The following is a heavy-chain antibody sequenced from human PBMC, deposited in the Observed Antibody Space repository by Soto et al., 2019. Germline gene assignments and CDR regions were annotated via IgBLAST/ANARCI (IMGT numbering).Heavy chain of an antibody. CDR2: ISAYNGNT. V-gene: IGHV1-18*01. CDR3: ARDRGAYGMDV. CDR1: GYTFTSYG. Sequence: QVQLVQSGAEVKKPGASVKVSCKASGYTFTSYGISWVRQAPGQGLEWMGWISAYNGNTNYAQKLQGRVTMTTDTSTSPAYMERRSLRSDDTAVYDCARDRGAYGMDVWGQGTTVTVSS. J-gene: IGHJ6*02.